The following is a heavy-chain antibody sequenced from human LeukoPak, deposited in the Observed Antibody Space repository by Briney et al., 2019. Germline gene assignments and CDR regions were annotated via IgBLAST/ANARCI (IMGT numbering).Heavy chain of an antibody. J-gene: IGHJ4*02. CDR2: IWYDGSNK. D-gene: IGHD2-8*01. Sequence: PGGSLRLSCAASGFTFSSYGMHWVRQAPGKGLEWVAVIWYDGSNKYYADSVKGRFTISRDNSKNTLYLQMNSLRAEDTAVYYCAKDTSIGRYCTNGVCSPFDYWGQGTLVTVSS. CDR3: AKDTSIGRYCTNGVCSPFDY. V-gene: IGHV3-33*06. CDR1: GFTFSSYG.